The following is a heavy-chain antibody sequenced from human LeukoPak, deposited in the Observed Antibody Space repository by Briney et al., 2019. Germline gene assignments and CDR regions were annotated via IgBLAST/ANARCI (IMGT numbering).Heavy chain of an antibody. Sequence: HAGGSLRLSCAASGFTFSSYAMSWVRQAPGKGLEWVSAISGSGGSTYYADSVKGRITISRDNSKNTLYLQMNSLRAEDTAVYYCAKLSSGWASFDYWGQGTLVTVSS. CDR1: GFTFSSYA. V-gene: IGHV3-23*01. CDR2: ISGSGGST. J-gene: IGHJ4*02. CDR3: AKLSSGWASFDY. D-gene: IGHD6-19*01.